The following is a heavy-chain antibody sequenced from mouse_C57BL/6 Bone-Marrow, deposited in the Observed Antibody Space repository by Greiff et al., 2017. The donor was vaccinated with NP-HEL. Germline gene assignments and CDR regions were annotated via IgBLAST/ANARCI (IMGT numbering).Heavy chain of an antibody. CDR1: GYTFTSYG. D-gene: IGHD2-1*01. CDR3: ASYGNYGYFDV. CDR2: IYPRSGNT. J-gene: IGHJ1*03. V-gene: IGHV1-81*01. Sequence: VQLQQSGAELARPGASVKLSCKASGYTFTSYGISWVKQRTGQGLESIGEIYPRSGNTYYNEKFKGKATLTADKSSSTAYMELRSLTSEDSAVYFCASYGNYGYFDVWGTGTTVTGSS.